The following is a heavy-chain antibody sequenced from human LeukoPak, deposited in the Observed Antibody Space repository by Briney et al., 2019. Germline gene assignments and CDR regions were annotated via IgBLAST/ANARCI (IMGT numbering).Heavy chain of an antibody. J-gene: IGHJ4*02. CDR3: AKDWYSSGPFDY. V-gene: IGHV3-30*18. D-gene: IGHD6-19*01. Sequence: PGRSLRLSCAASGFTFSSYGMHWVRQAPGKGLEWVAVISYDGSNKYYADSVKGRFTISRDNSKNTLYLQMNSLRAEDTAVYYCAKDWYSSGPFDYWGQGTLVTVSS. CDR1: GFTFSSYG. CDR2: ISYDGSNK.